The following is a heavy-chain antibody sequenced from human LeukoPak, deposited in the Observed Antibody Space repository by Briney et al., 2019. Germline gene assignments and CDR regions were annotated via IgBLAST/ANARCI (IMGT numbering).Heavy chain of an antibody. D-gene: IGHD2-2*03. V-gene: IGHV1-69*13. CDR1: GGTFSSYA. CDR3: AREMDIVVVPAARGDAFDI. Sequence: ASVKVSCKASGGTFSSYAISWVRQAPGQGLEGMGGIIPIFGTANYAQKFQGRVTITADESTSTAYMELSSLRSEDTAVYYCAREMDIVVVPAARGDAFDIWGQGTMVTVSS. CDR2: IIPIFGTA. J-gene: IGHJ3*02.